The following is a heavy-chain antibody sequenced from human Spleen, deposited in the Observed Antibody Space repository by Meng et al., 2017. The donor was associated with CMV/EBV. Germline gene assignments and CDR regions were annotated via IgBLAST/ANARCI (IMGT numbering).Heavy chain of an antibody. J-gene: IGHJ4*02. D-gene: IGHD3-16*02. Sequence: GGSLRLSCAASGSSFSTYAMNWVRQAPGKGLEWVAFLRHDGSDEHYADSVKGRFTISRDTSKETLYLQMNSLRPEDTAVYYCAKSPPRMITFGGLIATIWDQGAPVTVSS. CDR1: GSSFSTYA. CDR3: AKSPPRMITFGGLIATI. V-gene: IGHV3-30*02. CDR2: LRHDGSDE.